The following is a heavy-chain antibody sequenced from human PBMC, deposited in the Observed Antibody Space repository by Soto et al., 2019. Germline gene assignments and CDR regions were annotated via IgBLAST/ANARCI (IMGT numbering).Heavy chain of an antibody. Sequence: SETLSLTCAGSGGSISSSNWWSWVRQPPGKGLEWIGEIYHSGSTNYNPSLKSRVTISVDKSKNQFSLKLSSVTAADTAVYYCARFSGYSYGYYYGMDVWGQGTTVTVSS. D-gene: IGHD5-18*01. V-gene: IGHV4-4*02. CDR3: ARFSGYSYGYYYGMDV. J-gene: IGHJ6*02. CDR2: IYHSGST. CDR1: GGSISSSNW.